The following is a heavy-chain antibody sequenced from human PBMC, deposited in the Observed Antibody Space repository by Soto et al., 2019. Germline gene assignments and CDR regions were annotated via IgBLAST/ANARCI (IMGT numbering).Heavy chain of an antibody. CDR2: IIPIFGTA. V-gene: IGHV1-69*01. Sequence: QVQLEESGGGVVQPGRSLRLSCAASGFTFSSYGMHWVRQAPGKGLEWVGGIIPIFGTANYAQKFQGRVTITADESTSTAYMELSSLRSEDTAVYYCARGTDNCTNGVCYITLYGMDVWGQGTTVTVSS. D-gene: IGHD2-8*01. J-gene: IGHJ6*02. CDR1: GFTFSSYG. CDR3: ARGTDNCTNGVCYITLYGMDV.